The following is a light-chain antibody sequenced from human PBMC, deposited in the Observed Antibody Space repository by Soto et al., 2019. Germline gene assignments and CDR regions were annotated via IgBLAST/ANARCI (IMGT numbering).Light chain of an antibody. CDR3: QQSNTYSLT. CDR1: QSISNW. J-gene: IGKJ1*01. V-gene: IGKV1-5*03. Sequence: DIQMTQSPSTLSASVGDRVTITCRASQSISNWLAWYQQKPGKAPKLLIYLAVSLESGVPSRFSGSGSGTEFTLTISNRRPDDFATYYCQQSNTYSLTFGQGTKVEIK. CDR2: LAV.